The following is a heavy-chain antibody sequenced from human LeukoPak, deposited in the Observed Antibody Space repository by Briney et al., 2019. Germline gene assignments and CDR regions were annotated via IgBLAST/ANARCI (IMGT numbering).Heavy chain of an antibody. D-gene: IGHD6-6*01. CDR2: IYNSGGT. Sequence: SETLSLTCAVSGDSISSYYWSWIRQPPGKGLEWIGYIYNSGGTYYNPSLKSRVTISVDRSKNQFSLKLSSVTAADTAVYYCARGPSSSEWFDPWGQGTLVTVSS. J-gene: IGHJ5*02. CDR3: ARGPSSSEWFDP. V-gene: IGHV4-59*12. CDR1: GDSISSYY.